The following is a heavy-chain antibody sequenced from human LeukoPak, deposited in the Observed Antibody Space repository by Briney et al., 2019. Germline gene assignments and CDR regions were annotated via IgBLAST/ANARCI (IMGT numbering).Heavy chain of an antibody. V-gene: IGHV3-20*04. Sequence: PGGSLRLSCVASGFTFDDYGMSWVRQAPGKGLEWVSGINWNGGSTGYADSVKGRFTISRDNAKNSLYLQMNSLRAEDTALYYCARDSGYTTSPGYWGQGTLDTVSS. CDR2: INWNGGST. CDR3: ARDSGYTTSPGY. D-gene: IGHD3-16*02. CDR1: GFTFDDYG. J-gene: IGHJ4*02.